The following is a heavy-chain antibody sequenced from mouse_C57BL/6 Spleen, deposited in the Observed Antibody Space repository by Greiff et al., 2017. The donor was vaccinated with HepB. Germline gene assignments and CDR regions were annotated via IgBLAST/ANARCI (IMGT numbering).Heavy chain of an antibody. Sequence: EVMLVESGGGLVKPGGSLKLSCAASGFTFSDYGMHWVRQAPEKGLEWVAYTSSGSSTICYADTVKGRFTISRDNAKNTLFLQMTSLRSEDTAMYYCAKVGYAMDYWGEGTSATVSS. J-gene: IGHJ4*01. CDR2: TSSGSSTI. CDR3: AKVGYAMDY. CDR1: GFTFSDYG. V-gene: IGHV5-17*01. D-gene: IGHD1-1*01.